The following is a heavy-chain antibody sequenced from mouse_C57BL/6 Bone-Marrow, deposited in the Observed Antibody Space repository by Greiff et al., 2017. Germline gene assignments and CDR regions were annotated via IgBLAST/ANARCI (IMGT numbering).Heavy chain of an antibody. CDR2: INPYNGGT. D-gene: IGHD1-1*01. CDR1: GYTFTDYY. Sequence: EVQLQQSGPVLVKPGASVKMSCKASGYTFTDYYMNWVKQSHGKSLEWIGVINPYNGGTSYNQKFKGKATLTVDKSSSTAYMELNRLTSEDSAVYYCATDYYGSSPYFDYWGQGTTLTVSS. CDR3: ATDYYGSSPYFDY. J-gene: IGHJ2*01. V-gene: IGHV1-19*01.